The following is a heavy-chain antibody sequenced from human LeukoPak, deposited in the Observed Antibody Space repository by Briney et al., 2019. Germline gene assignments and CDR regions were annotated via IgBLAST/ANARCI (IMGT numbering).Heavy chain of an antibody. D-gene: IGHD3-10*01. CDR2: INHSGST. CDR3: ARGMVRGVITIGYYYYGMDV. V-gene: IGHV4-34*01. CDR1: GGSFSGYY. Sequence: SETLSFTCAVYGGSFSGYYWSWIRQPPGKGLEWIGEINHSGSTNYNPSLKSRVTISVDTSKNQFSLKLSSVTAADTAVYYCARGMVRGVITIGYYYYGMDVWGQGTTVTVSS. J-gene: IGHJ6*02.